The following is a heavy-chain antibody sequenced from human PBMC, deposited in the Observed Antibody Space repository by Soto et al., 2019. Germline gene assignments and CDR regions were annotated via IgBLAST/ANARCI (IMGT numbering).Heavy chain of an antibody. CDR3: VKEGYYYDSSGYSYGWFDP. D-gene: IGHD3-22*01. J-gene: IGHJ5*02. V-gene: IGHV3-23*01. Sequence: GGSLRLSCAASGFTFSSYAMSWVRQAPGKGLEWVSAISGSGGSTYYADSVRGRFTISRDNSKNTLYLQMSSLRAEDTAVYYCVKEGYYYDSSGYSYGWFDPWGQGTLVTVSS. CDR2: ISGSGGST. CDR1: GFTFSSYA.